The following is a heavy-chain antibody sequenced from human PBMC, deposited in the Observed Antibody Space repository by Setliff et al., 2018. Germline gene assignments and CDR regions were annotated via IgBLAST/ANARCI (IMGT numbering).Heavy chain of an antibody. J-gene: IGHJ6*03. CDR2: IYSSGST. Sequence: SETLSLTCTVSGGSISSGDYYWSWIRQPPGKGLEWIGYIYSSGSTYYNPSLKSRVSISVDTSKSQFSLKLSSVTAADTAVYYCAREQWLDPPGYYYMDVWAKGTTVTVSS. D-gene: IGHD6-19*01. V-gene: IGHV4-30-4*08. CDR3: AREQWLDPPGYYYMDV. CDR1: GGSISSGDYY.